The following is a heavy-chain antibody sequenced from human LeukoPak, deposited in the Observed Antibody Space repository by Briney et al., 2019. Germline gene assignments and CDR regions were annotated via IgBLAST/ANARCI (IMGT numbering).Heavy chain of an antibody. D-gene: IGHD1-26*01. J-gene: IGHJ4*02. V-gene: IGHV3-30-3*01. Sequence: GGSLRLSCEASGFTFGNYAIHWVRQVPGEGLEWVAIITHNGGTQYYADSVKGRFTISRDNSQSTVFLQMNSLRPEDTAVYYCARDAQSGAFSDFDYWGQGTLVTVS. CDR1: GFTFGNYA. CDR2: ITHNGGTQ. CDR3: ARDAQSGAFSDFDY.